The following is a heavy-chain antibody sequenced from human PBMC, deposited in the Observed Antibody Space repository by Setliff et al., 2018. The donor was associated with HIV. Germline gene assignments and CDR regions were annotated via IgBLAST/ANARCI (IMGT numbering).Heavy chain of an antibody. D-gene: IGHD3-16*01. J-gene: IGHJ5*01. CDR2: VRPDASAK. V-gene: IGHV3-7*03. Sequence: GGSLRLSCSASAFTFSSSWMDWVRQAPGKGLEWVAKVRPDASAKYHADPVKGRFTISRDNTKNSLYLQMNRLRVEYTAVYYCARAYVSEWIQVWFDSWGQGTLVTVSS. CDR1: AFTFSSSW. CDR3: ARAYVSEWIQVWFDS.